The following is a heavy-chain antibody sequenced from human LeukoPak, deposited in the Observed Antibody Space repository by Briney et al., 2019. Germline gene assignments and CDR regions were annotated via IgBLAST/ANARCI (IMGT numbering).Heavy chain of an antibody. J-gene: IGHJ4*02. CDR1: GFSFSSYW. CDR3: ASDRSLIASLYYFDN. V-gene: IGHV3-7*04. CDR2: INLDGSEK. D-gene: IGHD3-22*01. Sequence: PGGSLRLSCAASGFSFSSYWMSWVRQAPGKGLEWVANINLDGSEKYYVDSVKGRFTISRDNAKNSLYLQMNSLRAEDTAVYYCASDRSLIASLYYFDNWGQGTLVTVSS.